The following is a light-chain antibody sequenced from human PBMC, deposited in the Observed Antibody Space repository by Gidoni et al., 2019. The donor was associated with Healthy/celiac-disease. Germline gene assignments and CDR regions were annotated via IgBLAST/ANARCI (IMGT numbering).Light chain of an antibody. CDR2: AAS. CDR3: QQSYSTLYT. Sequence: DIQMTQSTSSLSASVGERVTITCRASQSISSYLNWYQHKPGKAPKLLIYAASSLQSGVPSRFSCSGSGTYFTLTISSLQPEAFATYYCQQSYSTLYTFGQGTKLEIK. CDR1: QSISSY. V-gene: IGKV1-39*01. J-gene: IGKJ2*01.